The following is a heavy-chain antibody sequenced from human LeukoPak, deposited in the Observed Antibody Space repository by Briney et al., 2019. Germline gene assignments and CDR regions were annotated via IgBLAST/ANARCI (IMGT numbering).Heavy chain of an antibody. J-gene: IGHJ3*02. CDR3: ARETWLGELSDFDI. Sequence: KPSQTLSPTYALYAAFFSVYYCSCTRHPPRNGLGWIVEINHRVRTNYNPSLKSGVTISEDTSKTHFSLKLSSVTAAETAVYYCARETWLGELSDFDIWGQGTMVTVSS. CDR1: AAFFSVYY. V-gene: IGHV4-34*01. D-gene: IGHD3-10*01. CDR2: INHRVRT.